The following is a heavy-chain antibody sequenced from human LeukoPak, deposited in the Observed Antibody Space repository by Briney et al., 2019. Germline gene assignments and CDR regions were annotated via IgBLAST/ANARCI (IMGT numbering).Heavy chain of an antibody. CDR2: INDSGST. Sequence: SETLSLTCAVYGGSFSGYYWSWIRQPPGKGLEWIGEINDSGSTNYNPSLKSRVTISVDTSKNQFPLKLSSVTAADPAVYYCASPGGRWYSYPPHFQHWGQGTLVTVSS. D-gene: IGHD5-18*01. CDR1: GGSFSGYY. J-gene: IGHJ1*01. CDR3: ASPGGRWYSYPPHFQH. V-gene: IGHV4-34*01.